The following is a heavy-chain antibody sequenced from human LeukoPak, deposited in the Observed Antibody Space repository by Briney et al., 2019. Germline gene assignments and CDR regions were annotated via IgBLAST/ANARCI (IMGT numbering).Heavy chain of an antibody. CDR3: ARVISMGASE. Sequence: GGSLRLSCAASRFTFSVHWTHWVRHAPGKGLEWVSSISSSSSYIYYADSVKGRFTISRDNAKNSLYLQMNSLRAEDTAVYYCARVISMGASEWGQGTLVTVSS. CDR2: ISSSSSYI. D-gene: IGHD3-16*01. J-gene: IGHJ4*02. CDR1: RFTFSVHW. V-gene: IGHV3-21*01.